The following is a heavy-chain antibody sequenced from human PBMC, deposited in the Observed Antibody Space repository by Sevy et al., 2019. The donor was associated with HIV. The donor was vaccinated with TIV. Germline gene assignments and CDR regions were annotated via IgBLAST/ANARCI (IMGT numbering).Heavy chain of an antibody. CDR2: ISGSGGST. V-gene: IGHV3-23*01. CDR1: GFTFSSYA. Sequence: GGSLILSCAASGFTFSSYAMSWVRQAPGKGLEWVSAISGSGGSTYYADSVKGRFTISRVNSKNTLYLQMNSLRAEDTAVYYCAKGISIAVAGMSGYYYYGMDVWGQGTTVTVSS. D-gene: IGHD6-19*01. J-gene: IGHJ6*02. CDR3: AKGISIAVAGMSGYYYYGMDV.